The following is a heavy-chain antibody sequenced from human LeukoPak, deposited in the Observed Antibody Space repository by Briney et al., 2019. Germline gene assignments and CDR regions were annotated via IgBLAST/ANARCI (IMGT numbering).Heavy chain of an antibody. CDR2: IKSKADGGTT. D-gene: IGHD3-9*01. Sequence: GGSLRLSCAASGFTFSNAWMSWVRQAPGKGLEWVGRIKSKADGGTTDYAAPVKGRFTISRDDSKNTLYLQMNSLKTEDTAVYYCTTGRLRYFDWLYGFDYWGQGTLVTVSS. CDR1: GFTFSNAW. J-gene: IGHJ4*02. V-gene: IGHV3-15*01. CDR3: TTGRLRYFDWLYGFDY.